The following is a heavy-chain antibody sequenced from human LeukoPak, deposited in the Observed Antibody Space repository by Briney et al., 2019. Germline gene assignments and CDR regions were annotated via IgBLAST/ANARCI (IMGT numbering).Heavy chain of an antibody. CDR1: GFTFSTYP. CDR2: ISYDGSNK. J-gene: IGHJ4*02. V-gene: IGHV3-30-3*01. CDR3: ARDAGCSSTRCYHFDY. Sequence: GGSLRLSCAASGFTFSTYPMHWVRQAPGKGLEWVAVISYDGSNKYYADSVKGRFTISRDNSKNTLYLQMNSLRAEDTAVYYCARDAGCSSTRCYHFDYWGQGTLVTVSS. D-gene: IGHD2-2*01.